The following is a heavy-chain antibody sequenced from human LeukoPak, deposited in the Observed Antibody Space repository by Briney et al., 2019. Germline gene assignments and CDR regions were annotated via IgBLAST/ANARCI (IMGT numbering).Heavy chain of an antibody. Sequence: RTGGSLRLSCAASGFTFSSYAMSWVRQAPGKGLGWVSAISGSGGSTYYADSVKGRFTISSDNSKNTLYLQMNSLRAEDTAVYYCAKDRGYYYGSGSYYNVLDYWGQGTLVTVSS. CDR3: AKDRGYYYGSGSYYNVLDY. J-gene: IGHJ4*02. CDR1: GFTFSSYA. D-gene: IGHD3-10*01. V-gene: IGHV3-23*01. CDR2: ISGSGGST.